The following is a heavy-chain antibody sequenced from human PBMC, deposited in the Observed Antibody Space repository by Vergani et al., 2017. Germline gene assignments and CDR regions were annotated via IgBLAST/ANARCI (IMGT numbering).Heavy chain of an antibody. V-gene: IGHV3-20*04. CDR1: GFTFDDYG. D-gene: IGHD3-3*01. CDR3: ARERNAYYDFWSGYYTQYYFDY. Sequence: EVQLVESGGGVVRPGGSLRLSCAASGFTFDDYGMSWVRQAPWKGLEWVSGIHWNGGSTGYADSVKGRFTISRDNAKNSLYLQMNSLRAEDTALYYCARERNAYYDFWSGYYTQYYFDYWGQGTLVTVSS. CDR2: IHWNGGST. J-gene: IGHJ4*02.